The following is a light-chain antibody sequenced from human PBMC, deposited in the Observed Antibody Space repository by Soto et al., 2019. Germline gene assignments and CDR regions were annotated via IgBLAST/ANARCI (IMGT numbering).Light chain of an antibody. V-gene: IGKV3-11*01. CDR3: QQRSNWPSGT. Sequence: EIVLTQSPATLSLSPGERATLSCRASQSVSSYLAWYQQKPGQAPRLLIYDASNRATGIPARFSGSGSGTDFTLTISSLEPEDFAVYYCQQRSNWPSGTFCPGTKVDIK. CDR2: DAS. CDR1: QSVSSY. J-gene: IGKJ3*01.